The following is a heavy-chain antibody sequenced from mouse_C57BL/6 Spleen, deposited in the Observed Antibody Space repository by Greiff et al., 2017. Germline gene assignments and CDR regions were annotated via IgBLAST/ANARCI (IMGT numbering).Heavy chain of an antibody. CDR2: IFPGSGST. J-gene: IGHJ1*03. CDR3: ARGDYYGSSYRYFVV. CDR1: GYTFTDYY. D-gene: IGHD1-1*01. V-gene: IGHV1-75*01. Sequence: VQLQQSGPELVKPGASVKISCKASGYTFTDYYINWVKQRPGQGLEWIGWIFPGSGSTYYNEKFKGKATLTVDKSSSTAYMLLSSLTSEDSAVYFCARGDYYGSSYRYFVVWGTGTTVTVSS.